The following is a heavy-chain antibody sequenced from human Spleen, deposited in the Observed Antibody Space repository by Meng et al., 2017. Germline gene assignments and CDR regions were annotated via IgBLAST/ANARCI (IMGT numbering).Heavy chain of an antibody. J-gene: IGHJ4*02. CDR2: IIPIFGTA. V-gene: IGHV1-69*06. Sequence: QVQLVQSGAEVKKPGSPVKVSCKASGRPFSSYAISWVRQAPGQGLEWMGGIIPIFGTANYAQKFQGRATITADKSTSTAYMELSSLRSEDTAVYYCARGDYGDYVGPIDYWGQGTLVTVSS. CDR3: ARGDYGDYVGPIDY. D-gene: IGHD4-17*01. CDR1: GRPFSSYA.